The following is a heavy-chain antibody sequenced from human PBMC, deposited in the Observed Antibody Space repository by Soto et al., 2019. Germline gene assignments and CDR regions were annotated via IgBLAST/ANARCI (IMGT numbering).Heavy chain of an antibody. V-gene: IGHV3-15*01. CDR1: GFTFSNAW. CDR2: IKSKTDGGTT. D-gene: IGHD2-2*01. J-gene: IGHJ5*02. Sequence: GGSLRLSCAASGFTFSNAWMSWVRQAPGKGLEWVGRIKSKTDGGTTDYAAPVKGRFTISRDDSKNTLYLQMNSLKTEDTAVYYCTTDTVVVVPAAISGFDPWGQGTLVTVSS. CDR3: TTDTVVVVPAAISGFDP.